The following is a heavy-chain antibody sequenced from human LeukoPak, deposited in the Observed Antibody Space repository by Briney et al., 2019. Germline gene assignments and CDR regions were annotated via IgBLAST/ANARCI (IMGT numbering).Heavy chain of an antibody. CDR1: GYSISSGGYS. CDR2: IYHSGST. Sequence: SQTLSLTCAVSGYSISSGGYSWSWIRQPPVKGLEWIGYIYHSGSTYYNPSLKSRVTISVDRSKNQFSLKLNSVTAADTAVYYCARGVSSSWSQFDYWAQGTLVGVSS. V-gene: IGHV4-30-2*01. J-gene: IGHJ4*02. CDR3: ARGVSSSWSQFDY. D-gene: IGHD6-13*01.